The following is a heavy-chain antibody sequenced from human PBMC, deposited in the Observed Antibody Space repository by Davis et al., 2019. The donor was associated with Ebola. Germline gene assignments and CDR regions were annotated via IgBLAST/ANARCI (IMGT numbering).Heavy chain of an antibody. Sequence: GESLKISCAASGFTVSSNYMSWVRQAPGKGLEWVSVIYSGGSTYYADSVKARFTISRDNSKNTLYLQMNSLRAEDTAVYYCARDMAEWELMWDYFDYWGQGTLVTVSS. CDR3: ARDMAEWELMWDYFDY. V-gene: IGHV3-53*01. CDR1: GFTVSSNY. D-gene: IGHD1-26*01. J-gene: IGHJ4*02. CDR2: IYSGGST.